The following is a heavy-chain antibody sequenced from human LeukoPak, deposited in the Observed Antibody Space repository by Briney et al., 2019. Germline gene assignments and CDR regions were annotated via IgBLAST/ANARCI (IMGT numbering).Heavy chain of an antibody. CDR2: INPSGGST. CDR1: GYTFTSYY. D-gene: IGHD3-3*01. J-gene: IGHJ6*02. Sequence: ASVKVSCKASGYTFTSYYMHWVRQAPGQGLEWMGIINPSGGSTSYAQKFQGRVTMTRNTSISTAYMELSSLRSEDTAVYYCASALRFYGMDVWGQGTTVTVSS. V-gene: IGHV1-46*01. CDR3: ASALRFYGMDV.